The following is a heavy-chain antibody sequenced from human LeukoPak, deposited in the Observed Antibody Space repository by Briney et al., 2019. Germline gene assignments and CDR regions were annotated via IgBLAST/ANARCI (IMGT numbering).Heavy chain of an antibody. CDR1: GGSISSTDW. J-gene: IGHJ3*02. CDR2: IYLGGYT. Sequence: PSETLSLTCAVSGGSISSTDWWSWVRQPPGEGLEWIGDIYLGGYTYYSPSLKSRVSISVDKSRNQFSLKLSSVTAADTAVYYCARHTDYYDSSGYPSGAFDIWGQGTMVTVSS. D-gene: IGHD3-22*01. CDR3: ARHTDYYDSSGYPSGAFDI. V-gene: IGHV4-4*02.